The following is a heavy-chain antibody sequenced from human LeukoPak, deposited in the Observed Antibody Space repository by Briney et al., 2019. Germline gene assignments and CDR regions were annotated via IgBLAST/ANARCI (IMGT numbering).Heavy chain of an antibody. Sequence: ASVKVSCKASGYTLSGHYIYWVRQAPGLGLEWMAWLNPLTGANNYAQNFQGRVTVTGDTSISTVYMELNWLKYDDTAVYYCARVPRSSYDRNGNYFLDFWGQGTLVTVSS. CDR1: GYTLSGHY. CDR2: LNPLTGAN. D-gene: IGHD3-22*01. V-gene: IGHV1-2*02. J-gene: IGHJ4*02. CDR3: ARVPRSSYDRNGNYFLDF.